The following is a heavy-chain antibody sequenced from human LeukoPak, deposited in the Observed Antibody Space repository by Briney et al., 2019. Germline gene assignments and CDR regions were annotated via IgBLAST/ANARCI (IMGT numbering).Heavy chain of an antibody. CDR3: ARMSLYYMDV. Sequence: TSGTLSLTCAVSGGSISSSNWWSWVRQSPGKGLEWIGEIYYSGSTKYNPSLKSRVTISVDTSKNQFSLKLSSVTAADTAVYYCARMSLYYMDVWGKGTTVTISS. V-gene: IGHV4-4*02. CDR1: GGSISSSNW. J-gene: IGHJ6*03. CDR2: IYYSGST.